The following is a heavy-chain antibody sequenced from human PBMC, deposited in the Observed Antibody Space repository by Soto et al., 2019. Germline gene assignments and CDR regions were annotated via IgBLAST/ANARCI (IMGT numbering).Heavy chain of an antibody. J-gene: IGHJ4*02. V-gene: IGHV3-7*01. D-gene: IGHD2-21*02. CDR3: ATKGDALNY. CDR1: GFTLRNSW. Sequence: EVQLVESGGGLVQPGGSLRLSCAASGFTLRNSWMYWVRQAPGKGLEWVANINRDGSHKYYVDSVKGRFTISRDNAENSVFLQMNSLRAEDTAIYYCATKGDALNYWGQGTLVTVSS. CDR2: INRDGSHK.